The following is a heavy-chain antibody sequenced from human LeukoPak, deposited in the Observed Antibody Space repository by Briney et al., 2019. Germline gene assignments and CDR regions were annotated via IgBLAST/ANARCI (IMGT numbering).Heavy chain of an antibody. J-gene: IGHJ4*02. CDR1: GYTFTGYY. CDR3: AREGPHSGSYLDY. D-gene: IGHD1-26*01. V-gene: IGHV1-2*06. CDR2: INTDSGGT. Sequence: GASVKVSCKASGYTFTGYYMHWVRQAPGQGLEWMGRINTDSGGTNSAQKFQGRVTMTRDRSSSTAYMEMNRLTSDDTAVYYCAREGPHSGSYLDYWGQGTLVTVSS.